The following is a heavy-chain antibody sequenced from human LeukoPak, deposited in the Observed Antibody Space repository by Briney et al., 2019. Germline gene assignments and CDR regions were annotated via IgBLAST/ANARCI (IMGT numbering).Heavy chain of an antibody. CDR1: GFTFGSYV. Sequence: PGGSLRLSCAVSGFTFGSYVMSWVRQAPGKGLEWVSDISGSGGSTYYAGSVKGRFTISRDNSKNTLYLQMNSLRVEDTAVYYCAAAQYYYDPHGMDVWGQGTTVTVSS. CDR3: AAAQYYYDPHGMDV. D-gene: IGHD3-22*01. V-gene: IGHV3-23*01. J-gene: IGHJ6*02. CDR2: ISGSGGST.